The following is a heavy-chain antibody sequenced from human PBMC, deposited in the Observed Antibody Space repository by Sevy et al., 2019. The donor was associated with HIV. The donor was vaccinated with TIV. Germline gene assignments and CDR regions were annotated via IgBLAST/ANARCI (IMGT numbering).Heavy chain of an antibody. CDR2: INESGIT. CDR1: DGSFSGYY. D-gene: IGHD2-2*01. J-gene: IGHJ5*02. V-gene: IGHV4-34*01. CDR3: ARAPPVVVVPGAPRWFDP. Sequence: SETLSLTCGVHDGSFSGYYWNWIRQLPGKGLEWIGEINESGITYYNPSLKSRVTISVDTSKKQFYRRLISVTAADTAVYFRARAPPVVVVPGAPRWFDPWCQGTLVTVSA.